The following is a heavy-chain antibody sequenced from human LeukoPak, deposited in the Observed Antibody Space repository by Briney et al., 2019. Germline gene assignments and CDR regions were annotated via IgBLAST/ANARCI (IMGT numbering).Heavy chain of an antibody. CDR3: ARGQGLRFLEWFSGRFDP. V-gene: IGHV4-34*01. D-gene: IGHD3-3*01. CDR1: GGSFSGYY. CDR2: INHSGST. Sequence: SETLSLTCAVCGGSFSGYYWSWIRQPPGKGLEWIGEINHSGSTNYNPSLKSRVTISVDTSKNQFSLKLSSVTAADTAVYYCARGQGLRFLEWFSGRFDPWGQGTLVTVSS. J-gene: IGHJ5*02.